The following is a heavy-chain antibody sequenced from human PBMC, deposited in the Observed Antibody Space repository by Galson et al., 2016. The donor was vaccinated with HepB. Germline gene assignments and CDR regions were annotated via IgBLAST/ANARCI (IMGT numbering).Heavy chain of an antibody. J-gene: IGHJ2*01. Sequence: SVKVSCKASGYTFINYGISWVRQAPGLGLEWMGWISAYNGKTNHAQKFKGRVTMTTDTSTSTAYMELRSLRSDDTAVYYCARDRGYGDYIQLWYFDLWGRGTLLTVSS. V-gene: IGHV1-18*01. CDR3: ARDRGYGDYIQLWYFDL. CDR1: GYTFINYG. CDR2: ISAYNGKT. D-gene: IGHD4-17*01.